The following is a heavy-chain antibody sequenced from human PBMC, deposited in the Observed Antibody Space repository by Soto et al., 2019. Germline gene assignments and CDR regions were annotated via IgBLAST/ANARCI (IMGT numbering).Heavy chain of an antibody. J-gene: IGHJ4*02. D-gene: IGHD3-16*02. CDR3: AKDAVLYVWGSYRSTRFDY. V-gene: IGHV3-23*01. CDR1: GFTFSSYA. CDR2: ISGSGGST. Sequence: GVSLRLSCAASGFTFSSYAMSWVRQAPGKGLEWVSAISGSGGSTYYADSVKGRFTISRDNSKNTLYLQMNSLRAEDTAVYYCAKDAVLYVWGSYRSTRFDYWGQGTLVTVSS.